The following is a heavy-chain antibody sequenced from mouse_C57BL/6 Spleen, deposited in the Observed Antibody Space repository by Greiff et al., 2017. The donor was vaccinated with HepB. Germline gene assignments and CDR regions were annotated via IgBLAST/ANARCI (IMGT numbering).Heavy chain of an antibody. J-gene: IGHJ2*01. CDR3: ARNFFLSLYYFDY. CDR1: GFSLTSYG. V-gene: IGHV2-2*01. CDR2: IWSGGST. Sequence: QVQLKESGPGLVQPSQSLSITCTVSGFSLTSYGVHWVRQSPGKGLEWLGVIWSGGSTDYNAAFISRLSISKDNSKSQVFFKMNSLQADDTAIYYCARNFFLSLYYFDYWGQGTTLTVSS. D-gene: IGHD6-2*01.